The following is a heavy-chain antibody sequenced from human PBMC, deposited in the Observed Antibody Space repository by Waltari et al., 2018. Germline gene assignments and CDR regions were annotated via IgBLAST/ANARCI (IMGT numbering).Heavy chain of an antibody. V-gene: IGHV5-10-1*03. Sequence: EVQLVQSGVEVKKPGESLRISCQVSGYSFSDYTIPWVRQMPGKGLEWMGSIDPSDSSTNYSPSFQGHVTISLDKSINTAYLQWNSLEASDTAIFYCAIAGAGNFDLWGRGTLVTVSS. CDR2: IDPSDSST. D-gene: IGHD6-19*01. J-gene: IGHJ2*01. CDR1: GYSFSDYT. CDR3: AIAGAGNFDL.